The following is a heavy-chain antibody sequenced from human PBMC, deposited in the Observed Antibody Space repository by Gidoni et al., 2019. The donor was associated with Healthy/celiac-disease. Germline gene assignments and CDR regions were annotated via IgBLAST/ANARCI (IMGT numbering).Heavy chain of an antibody. D-gene: IGHD3-3*01. CDR1: GGTFSSYA. CDR2: IIPIFGTA. Sequence: QVQLVQSGAEVKKPGSSVKVSCKASGGTFSSYAISWVRQAPGQGRAWMGGIIPIFGTANYAQKLQGRVTISADNSTSTAYMELSSLRSEDTAVYYCASRRIFGVVITTPNYYYGMDVWGQGTTVTVSS. V-gene: IGHV1-69*06. J-gene: IGHJ6*02. CDR3: ASRRIFGVVITTPNYYYGMDV.